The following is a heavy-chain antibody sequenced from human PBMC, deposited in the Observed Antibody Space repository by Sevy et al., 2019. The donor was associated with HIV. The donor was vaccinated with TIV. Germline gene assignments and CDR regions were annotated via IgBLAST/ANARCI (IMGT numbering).Heavy chain of an antibody. CDR1: GFTFSSYA. D-gene: IGHD3-16*01. Sequence: GGSLRLSCAASGFTFSSYAFHWVRQAPGKGLEWVSIIAYDGTNKYYADSVKGRFTVSRDNSKSTLYLQMNSLRTEDTAGYYCARDQHDYAGNLGTGRFDPGGQGTLVTV. CDR3: ARDQHDYAGNLGTGRFDP. V-gene: IGHV3-30-3*01. J-gene: IGHJ5*02. CDR2: IAYDGTNK.